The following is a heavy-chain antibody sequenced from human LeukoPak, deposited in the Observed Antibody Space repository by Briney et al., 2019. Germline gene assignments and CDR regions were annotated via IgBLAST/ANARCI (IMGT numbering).Heavy chain of an antibody. CDR2: MNHSSGNT. V-gene: IGHV1-8*03. D-gene: IGHD3-16*01. Sequence: ASVKVSCKASGYTFTSYDINWVRQATGQGLEWMGWMNHSSGNTGYAQKCQGRVTITRNTSISTAYMELSSLKSEDTAVYYCARGDYDWGAGYWGQGALVTVAS. J-gene: IGHJ4*02. CDR1: GYTFTSYD. CDR3: ARGDYDWGAGY.